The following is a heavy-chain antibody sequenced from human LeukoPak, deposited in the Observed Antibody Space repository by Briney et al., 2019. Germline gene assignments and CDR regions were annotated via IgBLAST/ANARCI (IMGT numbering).Heavy chain of an antibody. V-gene: IGHV1-69*05. CDR3: ARTDPGITGNGAGYYMDV. CDR2: IIPIFGTA. J-gene: IGHJ6*03. CDR1: GGTFSSYA. D-gene: IGHD1-20*01. Sequence: SVKVSCKASGGTFSSYAISWVRQAPGQGLEWMGGIIPIFGTANYAQKFQGRVTITTDESTSTAYMELSSLRSEDTAVYYCARTDPGITGNGAGYYMDVWGKGTTVTVSS.